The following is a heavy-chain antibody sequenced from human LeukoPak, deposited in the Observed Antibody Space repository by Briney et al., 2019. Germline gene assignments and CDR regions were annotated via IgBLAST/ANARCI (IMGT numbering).Heavy chain of an antibody. CDR1: GFTFSADS. CDR3: LRGDVRDY. Sequence: PGGSLRLSCVGSGFTFSADSMNWVRQAPGKGLEWVSSISSSSSMHYADSVEGRFTISRDNAKNSLYLQMNSLRAEDTAVYYCLRGDVRDYWGQGTLVTVSS. V-gene: IGHV3-69-1*01. J-gene: IGHJ4*02. CDR2: ISSSSSM. D-gene: IGHD2-21*01.